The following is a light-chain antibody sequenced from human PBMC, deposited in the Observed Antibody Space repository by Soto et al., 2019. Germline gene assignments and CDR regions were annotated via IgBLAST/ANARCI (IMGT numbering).Light chain of an antibody. V-gene: IGKV4-1*01. CDR1: QSVLYSSNNKNY. J-gene: IGKJ5*01. Sequence: DIVMTQSTDSLAVSLGERATINCKSSQSVLYSSNNKNYLAWYKQKPGQPPKLLISWASTRESGVPDRFSGSGSGTNFTLTISSLQAEDVAVYYCQQYYSTLITFGQGTRLEI. CDR2: WAS. CDR3: QQYYSTLIT.